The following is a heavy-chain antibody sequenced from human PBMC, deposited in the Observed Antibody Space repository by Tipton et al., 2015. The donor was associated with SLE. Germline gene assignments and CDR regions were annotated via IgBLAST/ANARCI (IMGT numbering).Heavy chain of an antibody. CDR3: AREGRREQLALDY. V-gene: IGHV4-34*01. CDR1: GGSFSGYY. D-gene: IGHD6-6*01. Sequence: TLSLTCAVYGGSFSGYYWSWIRQPPGKGLEWIGEINYSGSTYCNPSLKSQVTISVDTSKNQFSLKLSSVTAADTAVYYCAREGRREQLALDYWGQGTLVTVSS. CDR2: INYSGST. J-gene: IGHJ4*02.